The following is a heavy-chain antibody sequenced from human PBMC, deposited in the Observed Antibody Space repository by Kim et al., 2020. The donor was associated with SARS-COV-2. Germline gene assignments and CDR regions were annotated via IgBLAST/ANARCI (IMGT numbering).Heavy chain of an antibody. Sequence: GGSLRLSCAASGFTVSSNYMSWVRQAPGKGLEWVSVIYSGGSTYYADSVKGRFTISRDNSKNTLYLQMNSLRAEDTAVYYCARARYGDYPDYYYGMDVWGQGTTVTVSS. J-gene: IGHJ6*02. D-gene: IGHD4-17*01. CDR1: GFTVSSNY. CDR2: IYSGGST. V-gene: IGHV3-66*01. CDR3: ARARYGDYPDYYYGMDV.